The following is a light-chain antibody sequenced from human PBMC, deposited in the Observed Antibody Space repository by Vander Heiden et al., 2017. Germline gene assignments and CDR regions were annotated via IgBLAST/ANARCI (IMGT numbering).Light chain of an antibody. V-gene: IGKV1-5*03. CDR1: QSISSW. CDR3: RLYNSFSGT. Sequence: DIQMTQSTSTLSASVGDRVTITCRASQSISSWLAWYQQILGKAPKLLIYKASSSESGVPSRFSDSGSGTEFTLSISSLQPDDFATYYCRLYNSFSGTFGQGTKLEIK. J-gene: IGKJ2*01. CDR2: KAS.